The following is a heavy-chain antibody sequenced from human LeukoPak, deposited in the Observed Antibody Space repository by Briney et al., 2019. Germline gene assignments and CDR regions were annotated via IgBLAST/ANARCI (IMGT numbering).Heavy chain of an antibody. CDR2: IYYSGST. CDR3: ARVRKYCSGGSCYYFDY. J-gene: IGHJ4*02. V-gene: IGHV4-59*01. D-gene: IGHD2-15*01. CDR1: GGSFSGYY. Sequence: SETLSLTCAVYGGSFSGYYWSWIRQPPGKGLEWIGYIYYSGSTNHNPSLKSRVTISVDTSKNQVSLKLSSVTAADTAVYYCARVRKYCSGGSCYYFDYWGQGVLVTVSS.